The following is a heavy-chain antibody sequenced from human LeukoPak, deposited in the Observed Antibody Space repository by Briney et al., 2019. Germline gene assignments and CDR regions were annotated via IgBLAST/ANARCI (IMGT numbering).Heavy chain of an antibody. CDR1: GDSISSYY. J-gene: IGHJ3*02. D-gene: IGHD5-24*01. CDR2: IYYSGGT. CDR3: ARHVTISGPYDASDI. Sequence: SETLSLTCTVSGDSISSYYWSWLRQPPGKGLEWIGYIYYSGGTDYNPSLKSRVTISVDTSKNQFSLKLRSVTAADTAVYYCARHVTISGPYDASDIWGQGTMVTVST. V-gene: IGHV4-59*08.